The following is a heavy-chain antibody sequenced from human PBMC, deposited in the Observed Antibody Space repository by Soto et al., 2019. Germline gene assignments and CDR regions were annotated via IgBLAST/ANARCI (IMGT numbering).Heavy chain of an antibody. D-gene: IGHD1-26*01. CDR1: GFTFSRYD. CDR3: ARDFFLGAPDYLDY. J-gene: IGHJ4*02. V-gene: IGHV3-30*04. CDR2: ISIDGKTK. Sequence: GGSLRLSCAASGFTFSRYDFHWVRQPPGKGLEWLAVISIDGKTKYYADSVKGRFTISRDNSKSTLYLDMNSLRGDDTAVYYCARDFFLGAPDYLDYWGQGTLVTVSS.